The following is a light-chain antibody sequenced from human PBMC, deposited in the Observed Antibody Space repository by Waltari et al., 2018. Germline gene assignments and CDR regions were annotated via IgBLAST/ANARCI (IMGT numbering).Light chain of an antibody. J-gene: IGKJ1*01. CDR3: QQSFSSPWT. CDR1: QNIRTY. V-gene: IGKV1-39*01. CDR2: GAS. Sequence: DIQMTQSQSSLSASVGDTVAVPCRASQNIRTYLNWYQQKTAKAPKLLIYGASTLQRGVPSRFRGSASGTEFTLTVTNLQPDDFATYFCQQSFSSPWTFGQGTTVNI.